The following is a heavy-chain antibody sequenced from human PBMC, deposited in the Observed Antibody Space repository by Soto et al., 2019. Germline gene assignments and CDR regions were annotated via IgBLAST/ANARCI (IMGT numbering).Heavy chain of an antibody. CDR3: ARGTTVTTPSEYYFDY. J-gene: IGHJ4*02. CDR1: GYTFTGYY. Sequence: ASVKVSCKASGYTFTGYYMHWVRQAPGPGLEWMGWINPNSGGTNYAQKFQGWVTMTSDTSISTAYMELSRLRSDDAAVYYCARGTTVTTPSEYYFDYWGQGTLVTVSS. D-gene: IGHD4-17*01. CDR2: INPNSGGT. V-gene: IGHV1-2*04.